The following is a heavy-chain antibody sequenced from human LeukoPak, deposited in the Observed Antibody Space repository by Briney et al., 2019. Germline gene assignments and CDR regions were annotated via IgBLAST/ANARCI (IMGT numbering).Heavy chain of an antibody. CDR1: GFTFGDYA. J-gene: IGHJ4*02. Sequence: GGSLRLSCTASGFTFGDYAMSWVRQAPGKGLEWVGFIRSKAYGGTTEYAASVKGRFTISRDDSKSIAYLQMNSLKTGDTAVYYCTRPSYSGYDQRPIDYWGQGTLVTVSS. V-gene: IGHV3-49*04. CDR3: TRPSYSGYDQRPIDY. CDR2: IRSKAYGGTT. D-gene: IGHD5-12*01.